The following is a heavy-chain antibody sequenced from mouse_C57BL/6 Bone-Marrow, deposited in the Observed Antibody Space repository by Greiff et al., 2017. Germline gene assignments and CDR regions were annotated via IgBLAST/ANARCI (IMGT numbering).Heavy chain of an antibody. CDR3: AREESLTEAIDD. D-gene: IGHD1-1*01. J-gene: IGHJ4*01. V-gene: IGHV1-9*01. CDR2: LLPGSGSP. Sequence: VQLVESGAELMKPGASVKLSCKATGYTFTGYWIEWVKQRPGHGLEWIGELLPGSGSPHYNETFKGKATFTADTSSNTAYMQLSSLTTEDSAIYYCAREESLTEAIDDWGKGTSVTVSS. CDR1: GYTFTGYW.